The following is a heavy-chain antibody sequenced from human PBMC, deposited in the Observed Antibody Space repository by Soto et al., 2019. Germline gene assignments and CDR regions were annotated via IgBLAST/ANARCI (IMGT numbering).Heavy chain of an antibody. CDR1: GFTFSTYA. J-gene: IGHJ4*02. V-gene: IGHV3-23*01. CDR3: AKERKSSTSGYFLDY. CDR2: VSASGLNT. D-gene: IGHD2-2*01. Sequence: EVQLLESGGKLVQPGGSLTLSCAASGFTFSTYAMAWVRQAPGKGLEWVSGVSASGLNTDYADPVKGRFYISKDNSKNTVSLYIHILRDSDTALYYIAKERKSSTSGYFLDYWGQGTPVTVSS.